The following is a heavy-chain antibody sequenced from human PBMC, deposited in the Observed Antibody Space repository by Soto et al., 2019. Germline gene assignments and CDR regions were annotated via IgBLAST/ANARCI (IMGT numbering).Heavy chain of an antibody. J-gene: IGHJ4*02. V-gene: IGHV2-5*02. Sequence: QITLKESGPPLVRPTQTLTLTCTFSGFSLTTSGVGVGWIRQPPGKALEWLAVIYWDDDKRYSSSLKSRLTIXXDXSXXQVVLTMTNMDPVDTATSYCAHHPYYGLGSYSFDYWGQGTLVTVSS. CDR3: AHHPYYGLGSYSFDY. CDR2: IYWDDDK. CDR1: GFSLTTSGVG. D-gene: IGHD3-10*01.